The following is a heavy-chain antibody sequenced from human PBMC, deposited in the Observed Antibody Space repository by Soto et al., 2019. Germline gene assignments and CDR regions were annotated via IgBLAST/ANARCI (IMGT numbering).Heavy chain of an antibody. CDR2: VSSSGGST. CDR1: GFTFSNYA. V-gene: IGHV3-23*01. D-gene: IGHD6-19*01. Sequence: EVQLLESGGGLVQPGGSLRLSCAASGFTFSNYAMSWVRQAPGKGLEWVSAVSSSGGSTYYADSVKGRFTISRDNYKNTLSLQMNSLRAEDTAVYYCAKDRAQWLVRSEIPGFDYWGQGTLVTVSS. CDR3: AKDRAQWLVRSEIPGFDY. J-gene: IGHJ4*02.